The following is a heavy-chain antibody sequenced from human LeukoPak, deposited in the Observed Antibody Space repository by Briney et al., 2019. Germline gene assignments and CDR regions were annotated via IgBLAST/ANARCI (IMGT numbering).Heavy chain of an antibody. D-gene: IGHD5-18*01. Sequence: GGSLRLSCAASGFTFSSYAMSWVRQAPGKGLEWVSAISGSGGSTYYADSVKGRFTISRDNSKNTLYLQMNSLRAEDTAVYYCAKDPRGNNYGFGYYFDHWGQGTLVTVSS. CDR1: GFTFSSYA. CDR2: ISGSGGST. J-gene: IGHJ4*02. V-gene: IGHV3-23*01. CDR3: AKDPRGNNYGFGYYFDH.